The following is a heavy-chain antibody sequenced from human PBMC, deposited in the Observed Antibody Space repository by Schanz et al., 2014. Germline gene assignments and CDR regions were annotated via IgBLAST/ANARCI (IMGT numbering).Heavy chain of an antibody. CDR3: ARARSWPDY. CDR1: GGSISSGGSS. V-gene: IGHV4-30-2*01. CDR2: ICHSGST. J-gene: IGHJ4*02. Sequence: QLQLQESGSGLVKPSQTLSLTCGVSGGSISSGGSSWNWIRLPPGKGLEWIGYICHSGSTYYNPSLKSRVTISVDTSKNQFSLRLSSVTAADTAVYYCARARSWPDYWGQGTLVTVSS. D-gene: IGHD6-13*01.